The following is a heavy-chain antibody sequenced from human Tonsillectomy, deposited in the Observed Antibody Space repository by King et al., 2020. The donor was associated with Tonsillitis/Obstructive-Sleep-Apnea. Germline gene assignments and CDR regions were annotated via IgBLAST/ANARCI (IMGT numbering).Heavy chain of an antibody. J-gene: IGHJ3*01. V-gene: IGHV4-4*02. CDR2: IYHSGST. CDR3: ARGPESSGRDAFDL. D-gene: IGHD6-19*01. CDR1: GGSISIDKW. Sequence: VQLQESGPGLVKPSGTLSLTCGVSGGSISIDKWWSWVRQTPGKGLEWIGEIYHSGSTNYNPSLKSRVTISVDKSRSQFSLRLTSLTDADTALYYCARGPESSGRDAFDLWGRGTMVTVSS.